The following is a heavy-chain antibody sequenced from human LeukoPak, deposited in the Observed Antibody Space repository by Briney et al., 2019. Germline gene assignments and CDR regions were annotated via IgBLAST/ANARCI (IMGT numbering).Heavy chain of an antibody. J-gene: IGHJ3*02. CDR1: GYTFTSYY. Sequence: ASVKVSCKASGYTFTSYYMHWVRQAPGQGLEWMGWISAYNGNTNYAQKLQGRVTMTTDTSTSTAYMELRSLRSDDTAVYYCARDRILLWFGEFNDAFDIWGQGTMVTVSS. V-gene: IGHV1-18*04. D-gene: IGHD3-10*01. CDR3: ARDRILLWFGEFNDAFDI. CDR2: ISAYNGNT.